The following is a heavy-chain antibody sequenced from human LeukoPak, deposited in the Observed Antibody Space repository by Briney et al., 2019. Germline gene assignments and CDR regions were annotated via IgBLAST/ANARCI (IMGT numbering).Heavy chain of an antibody. J-gene: IGHJ2*01. Sequence: GGSLRLSCAASGFTFSSYGMHWVRQAPGKGLEWVAVISYDGSNKYYADSVKGRFTISRDNSKNTLYLQMNSLRAEDTAVYYCAKDQDYEGGYFDLWGRDTLVTVSS. CDR3: AKDQDYEGGYFDL. D-gene: IGHD3-22*01. V-gene: IGHV3-30*18. CDR2: ISYDGSNK. CDR1: GFTFSSYG.